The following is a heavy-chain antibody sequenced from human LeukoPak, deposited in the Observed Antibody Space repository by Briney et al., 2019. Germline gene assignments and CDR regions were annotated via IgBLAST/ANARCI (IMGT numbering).Heavy chain of an antibody. V-gene: IGHV3-53*04. CDR1: GFTFSSYS. CDR3: ARSRRDGYNLHFDY. J-gene: IGHJ4*02. D-gene: IGHD5-24*01. CDR2: IYSGGST. Sequence: GGSLRLSCAASGFTFSSYSMNWVRQAPGKGLEWVSVIYSGGSTYYADSVKGRFTISRHNSKNTLYLQMNSLRAEDTAVYYCARSRRDGYNLHFDYWGQGTLVTVSS.